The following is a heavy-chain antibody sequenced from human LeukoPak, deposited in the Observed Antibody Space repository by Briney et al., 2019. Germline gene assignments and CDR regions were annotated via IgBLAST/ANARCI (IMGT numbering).Heavy chain of an antibody. CDR3: ARVPYYYDSSGYLPYFDY. J-gene: IGHJ4*02. Sequence: SETLSLTCTVSGGSISSYYWSWIRQPPGKGVEWIGYIYYSGSTNYNPSLKSRVTISVDTSKNQFSLKLSSVTAADTAVYYCARVPYYYDSSGYLPYFDYWGQGTLVTVSS. CDR1: GGSISSYY. CDR2: IYYSGST. V-gene: IGHV4-59*08. D-gene: IGHD3-22*01.